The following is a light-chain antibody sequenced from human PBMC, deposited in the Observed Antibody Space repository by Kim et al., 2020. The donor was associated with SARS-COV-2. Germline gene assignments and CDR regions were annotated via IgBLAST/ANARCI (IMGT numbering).Light chain of an antibody. CDR1: QSVTSNY. V-gene: IGKV3-20*01. CDR2: DAS. J-gene: IGKJ4*01. CDR3: QQYAHSPIT. Sequence: SPGERGTLSCRASQSVTSNYLAWYQQKPGQAPGLLIYDASTRATGIPDRFSGSGSGTDFTLTISRLEPEDFAVYYCQQYAHSPITFGGGTKVDIK.